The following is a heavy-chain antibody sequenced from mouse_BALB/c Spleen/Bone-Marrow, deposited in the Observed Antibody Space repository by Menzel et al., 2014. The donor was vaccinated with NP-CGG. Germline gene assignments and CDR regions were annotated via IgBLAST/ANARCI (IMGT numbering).Heavy chain of an antibody. Sequence: EVKLQESGPELVKPGASVKISCKTSGYTFTDYTMHWVKQSHGKSLEWIGNINPNNVGTTYNQEFKGKATLTIDKSSSTAYMELRSLTSEDSAVYYCARGRTAYWGQGTLVTVSA. J-gene: IGHJ3*01. CDR3: ARGRTAY. CDR1: GYTFTDYT. CDR2: INPNNVGT. V-gene: IGHV1-18*01.